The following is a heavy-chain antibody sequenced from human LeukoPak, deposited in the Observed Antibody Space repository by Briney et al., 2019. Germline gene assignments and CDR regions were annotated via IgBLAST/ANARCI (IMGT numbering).Heavy chain of an antibody. J-gene: IGHJ4*02. CDR3: VRFNGYETEAVDY. CDR1: GGTFSSYA. D-gene: IGHD5-12*01. V-gene: IGHV1-69*04. CDR2: IIPILGIA. Sequence: ASVKVSCKASGGTFSSYAISWVRQAPGQGLEWMGRIIPILGIANYAQKFQGRVTITADKSTSTAYMELSSLRSEDTAVYYCVRFNGYETEAVDYWGQGTLVTVSS.